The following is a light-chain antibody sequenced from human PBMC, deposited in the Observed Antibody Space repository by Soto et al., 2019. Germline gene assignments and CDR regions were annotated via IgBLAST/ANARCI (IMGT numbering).Light chain of an antibody. V-gene: IGKV3-11*01. CDR3: QQRSNWLT. Sequence: EIVMTQSPATLSVSPGERATLSCRASQSVSSNLAWYQQKPGQAPRLLIYDASNRATGIPARFSGSGSGTDFTLTISSLEPEGFAVYYCQQRSNWLTFGGGTKVDIK. CDR1: QSVSSN. J-gene: IGKJ4*01. CDR2: DAS.